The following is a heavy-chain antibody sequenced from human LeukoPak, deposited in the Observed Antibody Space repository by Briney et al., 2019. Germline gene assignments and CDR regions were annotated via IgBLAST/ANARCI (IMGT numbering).Heavy chain of an antibody. CDR3: ARYPLGYCSGGSCLYGMDV. D-gene: IGHD2-15*01. CDR2: INPNSGGT. Sequence: GASVKVSCKASGYTFTGYYMHWVRQAPGQGLEWMGWINPNSGGTNYAQKFQGWVTVTRDTSISTAYMELSRLRSDDTAVYYCARYPLGYCSGGSCLYGMDVWGKGTTVTVSS. CDR1: GYTFTGYY. J-gene: IGHJ6*04. V-gene: IGHV1-2*04.